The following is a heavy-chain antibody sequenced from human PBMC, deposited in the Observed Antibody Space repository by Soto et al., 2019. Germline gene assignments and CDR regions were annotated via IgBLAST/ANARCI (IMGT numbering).Heavy chain of an antibody. CDR3: AKAPARYCSSTSCFARFDP. D-gene: IGHD2-2*01. V-gene: IGHV3-30*18. J-gene: IGHJ5*02. CDR1: GFTFSRQW. Sequence: GGSXRLSCAASGFTFSRQWMHWVRQAPGKGLVWVAVISYDGSNKYYADSVKGRFTISRDDSKNTLYLQMNSLRAEDTAVYYCAKAPARYCSSTSCFARFDPWGQGTLVTVSS. CDR2: ISYDGSNK.